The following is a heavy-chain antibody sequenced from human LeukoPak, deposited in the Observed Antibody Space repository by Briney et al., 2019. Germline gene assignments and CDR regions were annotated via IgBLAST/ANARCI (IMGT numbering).Heavy chain of an antibody. Sequence: GGSLILSFAAPVFTFSSYVIHWVRQAPGKGLEWVPFIRYDGSNKYFADSVKGRFTISRDNSKNTLYLQMNSLRADDTAVYYCAKDPRDHSYGWNWRYFDYWGQGTLVTVSS. V-gene: IGHV3-30*02. J-gene: IGHJ4*02. CDR3: AKDPRDHSYGWNWRYFDY. D-gene: IGHD5-18*01. CDR1: VFTFSSYV. CDR2: IRYDGSNK.